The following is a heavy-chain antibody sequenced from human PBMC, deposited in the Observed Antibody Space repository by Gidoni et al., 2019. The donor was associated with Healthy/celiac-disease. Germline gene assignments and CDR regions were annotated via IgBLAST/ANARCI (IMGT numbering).Heavy chain of an antibody. V-gene: IGHV6-1*01. D-gene: IGHD6-19*01. CDR2: TYYRSKWYN. J-gene: IGHJ4*02. CDR3: ARVEIAVAGTSDSHFDY. Sequence: QVQLQQSGPGLVKPSQTLSLTCAISGDSVSSNSAAWNWIRQSPSRGLEWLGRTYYRSKWYNDYAVSVKSRITINPDTSKNQFSLQLNSVTPEDTAVYYCARVEIAVAGTSDSHFDYWGQGTLVTVSS. CDR1: GDSVSSNSAA.